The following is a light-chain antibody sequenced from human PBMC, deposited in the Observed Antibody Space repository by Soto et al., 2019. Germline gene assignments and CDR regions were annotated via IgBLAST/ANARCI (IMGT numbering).Light chain of an antibody. V-gene: IGKV3-15*01. Sequence: EIVMTQSPATLSVSPGDRATLSCRASESIGSNLAWWQQRPGQAPRLLIYGASTRAPGIPARFSGSGSETEFTLTSTSLQAEDFAIYYCQQWIRWTFGQGTRLEVK. J-gene: IGKJ1*01. CDR3: QQWIRWT. CDR2: GAS. CDR1: ESIGSN.